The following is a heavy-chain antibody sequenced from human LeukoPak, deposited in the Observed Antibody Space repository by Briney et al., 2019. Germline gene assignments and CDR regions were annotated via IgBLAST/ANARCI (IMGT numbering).Heavy chain of an antibody. Sequence: PGGSLRLSCAASGFTFSSYNINWVRQAPGKGLEWVSFISTSSSYIYYADSVKGRFTISRHNAKNSLYLQMNSLRAEDTAVYYCARDGPPHYFDRNAMDVWGKGTTVTVSS. V-gene: IGHV3-21*01. CDR2: ISTSSSYI. D-gene: IGHD3-22*01. J-gene: IGHJ6*03. CDR1: GFTFSSYN. CDR3: ARDGPPHYFDRNAMDV.